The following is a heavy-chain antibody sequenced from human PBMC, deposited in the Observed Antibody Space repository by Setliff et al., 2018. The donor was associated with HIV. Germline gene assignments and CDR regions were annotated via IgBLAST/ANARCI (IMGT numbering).Heavy chain of an antibody. V-gene: IGHV4-38-2*01. CDR2: IYQSGTT. D-gene: IGHD4-17*01. CDR1: GFSISSGFF. CDR3: ARVETTVTSRLDY. Sequence: PSETLSLTCAVSGFSISSGFFWGWVRQPPGKGLEWIGSIYQSGTTYYNPALKSRVTISVDPSKNQFSLRLTSVTAADTAVYFCARVETTVTSRLDYWGQGTLVTVSS. J-gene: IGHJ4*02.